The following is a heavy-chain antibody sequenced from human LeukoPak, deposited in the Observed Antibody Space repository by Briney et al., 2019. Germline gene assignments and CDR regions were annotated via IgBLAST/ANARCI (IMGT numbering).Heavy chain of an antibody. D-gene: IGHD6-19*01. CDR1: GFTFSSYS. J-gene: IGHJ4*02. Sequence: PGGSLRLSCAASGFTFSSYSMNWVRQAPGKGLEWVSYISSSSSTIYYADSVKGRFTISRDNAKNSLYLQMNSLRAEDTAVYYCARDKGIAVAETRPYWGQGTLVTVSS. CDR2: ISSSSSTI. V-gene: IGHV3-48*04. CDR3: ARDKGIAVAETRPY.